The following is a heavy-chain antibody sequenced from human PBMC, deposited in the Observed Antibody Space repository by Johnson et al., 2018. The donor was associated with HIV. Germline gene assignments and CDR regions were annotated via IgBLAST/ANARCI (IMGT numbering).Heavy chain of an antibody. CDR2: IRYDGSNK. CDR1: VFTFSSYG. V-gene: IGHV3-30*02. J-gene: IGHJ3*02. Sequence: QMQLVESGGGVVQPGRSLRLSCAASVFTFSSYGMHWVRQAPGKGLEWVTFIRYDGSNKYYADSVKGRFTISRDNSKNTLYLQMSSLRAEDTAVYYCAKSTRGNWGSCFDSWGQGTMVTVAS. D-gene: IGHD7-27*01. CDR3: AKSTRGNWGSCFDS.